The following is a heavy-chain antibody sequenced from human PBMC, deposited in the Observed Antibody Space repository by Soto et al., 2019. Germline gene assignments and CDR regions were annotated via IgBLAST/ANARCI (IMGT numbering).Heavy chain of an antibody. D-gene: IGHD3-10*01. J-gene: IGHJ5*01. CDR1: GDSFSQYT. CDR2: VIPRFGTT. V-gene: IGHV1-69*01. Sequence: QVQLVQSGAEVKKPGSSVRVSCKASGDSFSQYTVNWVRQAPRPWLEWVGGVIPRFGTTNFAPTLQGRVTITADQSMNTVYMELRSLRSEHTALYSCARARGMNNSRRTLLDSWAHGTLVTFS. CDR3: ARARGMNNSRRTLLDS.